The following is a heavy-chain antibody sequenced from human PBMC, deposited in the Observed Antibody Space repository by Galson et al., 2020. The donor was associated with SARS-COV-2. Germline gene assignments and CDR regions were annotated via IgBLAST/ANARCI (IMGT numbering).Heavy chain of an antibody. J-gene: IGHJ3*02. D-gene: IGHD1-1*01. CDR3: AREVETWVGAFDI. CDR2: ISYDGSNK. Sequence: GESLKISCAASGFTFSSYAVHWVRQAPGKGLEWVTIISYDGSNKYYADSVKGRFTISRDNSKNTLYLQMNSLRAEDTAVYYCAREVETWVGAFDIWGQGTMVTVSS. CDR1: GFTFSSYA. V-gene: IGHV3-30*04.